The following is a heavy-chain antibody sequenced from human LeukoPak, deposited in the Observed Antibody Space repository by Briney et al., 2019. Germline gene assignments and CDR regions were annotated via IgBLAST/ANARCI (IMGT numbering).Heavy chain of an antibody. D-gene: IGHD3-3*01. CDR3: ARSRNYDFLPFDY. CDR2: IYYSGST. Sequence: SETLSLTCTVSGGSISSGGYYWSWIRQHPGKGLEWIGYIYYSGSTYYNPSLKSRVTISVDTSKNQFSLKLSSVTAADTAVYYCARSRNYDFLPFDYWGQGTLVTVSS. CDR1: GGSISSGGYY. V-gene: IGHV4-31*03. J-gene: IGHJ4*01.